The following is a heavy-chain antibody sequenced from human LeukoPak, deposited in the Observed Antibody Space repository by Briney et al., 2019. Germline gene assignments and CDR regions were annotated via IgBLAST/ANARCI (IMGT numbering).Heavy chain of an antibody. V-gene: IGHV3-48*01. Sequence: GGSLRLSCAASGFTFSSYGMIWVRQAPGKGLEWVSYISSSSKTIYYADSVKGRFTITRDNAANSLYLQMNSLRGEDTAVYYCVRDRGVLGLDWGQGTLVTVS. J-gene: IGHJ4*02. CDR2: ISSSSKTI. D-gene: IGHD3-10*01. CDR3: VRDRGVLGLD. CDR1: GFTFSSYG.